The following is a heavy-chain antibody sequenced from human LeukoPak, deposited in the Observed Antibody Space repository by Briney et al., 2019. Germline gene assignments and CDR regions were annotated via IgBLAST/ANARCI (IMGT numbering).Heavy chain of an antibody. CDR1: GYTFTSYG. D-gene: IGHD5-18*01. Sequence: GASVKVSCKASGYTFTSYGTSWVRQAPGQGLEWMGWISAYNGNTNYAQKLQGRVTMTTDTSTSTAYMELRSLRSDDTAVYYCARVDRYVDTAMVLDYWGQGTLVTVSS. CDR2: ISAYNGNT. CDR3: ARVDRYVDTAMVLDY. V-gene: IGHV1-18*01. J-gene: IGHJ4*02.